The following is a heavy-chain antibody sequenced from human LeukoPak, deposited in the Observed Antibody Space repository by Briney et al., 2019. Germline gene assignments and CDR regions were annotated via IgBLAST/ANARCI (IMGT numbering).Heavy chain of an antibody. Sequence: ASVKVSCKAFGYTFTRYYMHWARQAPGQGPEWMGVISPRGGSTTYAQKFHGRVTLTRDMSTSTDYLELSSLRSEDTAVYYCARDRWVRGVILNWFDPWGQGTLVTVSS. D-gene: IGHD3-10*01. J-gene: IGHJ5*02. CDR1: GYTFTRYY. CDR3: ARDRWVRGVILNWFDP. CDR2: ISPRGGST. V-gene: IGHV1-46*01.